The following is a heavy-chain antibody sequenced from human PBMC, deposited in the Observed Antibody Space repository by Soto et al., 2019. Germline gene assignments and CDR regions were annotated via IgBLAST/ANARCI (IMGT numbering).Heavy chain of an antibody. CDR3: AKDRGSGNYGVLKDFEY. V-gene: IGHV3-23*01. Sequence: EVQLLESGGGLVQPGGSLRLSCESSGFTFAGYAINWVRQAPGKGLEWVSAMSGSGAKTFYADSVKGRFTISRDNSKNTVYLQMNSLIGDDTAIYFCAKDRGSGNYGVLKDFEYWGQGTLVTVSS. D-gene: IGHD1-26*01. CDR1: GFTFAGYA. CDR2: MSGSGAKT. J-gene: IGHJ4*02.